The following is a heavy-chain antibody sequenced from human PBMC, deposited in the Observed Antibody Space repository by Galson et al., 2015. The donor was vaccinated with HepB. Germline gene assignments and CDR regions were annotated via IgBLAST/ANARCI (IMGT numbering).Heavy chain of an antibody. V-gene: IGHV3-48*01. Sequence: SLRLSCAASGFTFSSYSMHWVRQTPGKRLEWVSYITSSGTTIFYADSVKGRFTIFRDNAENSLYLQMNSLRAEDTAVYYCARVRGCSGGSCYSSFDYWGLGSLVTVSS. J-gene: IGHJ4*02. D-gene: IGHD2-15*01. CDR1: GFTFSSYS. CDR2: ITSSGTTI. CDR3: ARVRGCSGGSCYSSFDY.